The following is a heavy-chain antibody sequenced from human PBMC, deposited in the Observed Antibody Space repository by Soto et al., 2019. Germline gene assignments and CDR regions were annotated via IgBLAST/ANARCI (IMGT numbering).Heavy chain of an antibody. J-gene: IGHJ4*02. CDR3: AKAFGYCSGGSCPVELDY. V-gene: IGHV3-23*01. CDR2: ISGSGGST. Sequence: GGSLRLSCAASGFTFSSYAMSWVRQAPGKGLEWVSAISGSGGSTYYADSVKGRFTISRDNSKNTLYLQMNSLRAEDTAVYYCAKAFGYCSGGSCPVELDYWGQGTLVTVSS. D-gene: IGHD2-15*01. CDR1: GFTFSSYA.